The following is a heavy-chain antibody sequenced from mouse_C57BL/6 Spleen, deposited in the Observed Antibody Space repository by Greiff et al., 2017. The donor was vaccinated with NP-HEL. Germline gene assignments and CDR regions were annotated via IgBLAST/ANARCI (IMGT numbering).Heavy chain of an antibody. CDR1: GYTFTSYW. D-gene: IGHD2-2*01. V-gene: IGHV1-55*01. CDR3: ERSATMVTTEYYFDY. CDR2: IYPGSGST. J-gene: IGHJ2*01. Sequence: QVQLQQPGAELVKPGASVKMSCKASGYTFTSYWITWVKQRPGQGLEWIGDIYPGSGSTNYNEKFKSKATLTVDTSSSTAYMQLSSLTSEDSAVSYCERSATMVTTEYYFDYWGQGTTLTVSS.